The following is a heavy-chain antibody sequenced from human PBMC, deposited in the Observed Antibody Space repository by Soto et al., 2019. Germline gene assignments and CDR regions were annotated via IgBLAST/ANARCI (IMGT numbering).Heavy chain of an antibody. CDR2: ISSSGTTI. V-gene: IGHV3-11*01. Sequence: QVQLVESGGGLVKPGGSLRLSCAASGFTFSDYYMNWIRQAPGKGLECVSYISSSGTTIYYADSVKGRFTVSRDNAKNSLYLQMNSPRAEDTAVYYCARVRGVYRHGMDVWGQGTTVTVSS. D-gene: IGHD2-8*01. J-gene: IGHJ6*02. CDR1: GFTFSDYY. CDR3: ARVRGVYRHGMDV.